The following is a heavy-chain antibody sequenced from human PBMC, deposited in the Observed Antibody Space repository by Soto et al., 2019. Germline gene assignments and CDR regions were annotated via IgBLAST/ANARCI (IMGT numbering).Heavy chain of an antibody. V-gene: IGHV3-23*01. CDR1: GFTFSSYA. Sequence: EVQLLESGGGLVQPGGSLRLSCAASGFTFSSYAMSWVRQAPGKGLEWVSAISCSGGSTYYADSVKGRFTISRDNSKNTLYLQMNSLRAEDAAVYYCAKVRYGDHGYFQHWGQGTLVTVSS. CDR3: AKVRYGDHGYFQH. CDR2: ISCSGGST. J-gene: IGHJ1*01. D-gene: IGHD4-17*01.